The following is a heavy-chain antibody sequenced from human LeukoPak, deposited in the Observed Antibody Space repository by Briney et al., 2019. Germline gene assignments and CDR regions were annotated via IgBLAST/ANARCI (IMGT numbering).Heavy chain of an antibody. D-gene: IGHD4/OR15-4a*01. J-gene: IGHJ6*02. CDR3: TRYPYENGAYGMDV. V-gene: IGHV3-21*06. Sequence: PGGSLRLSCGASGFTLSTYSMNWVRQTPGRGLEWVSSITTSGTYRFYADSVKGRFTISRDNAKNSLYLQMNSLRDEDTAKYHCTRYPYENGAYGMDVWGQGTTVTVSS. CDR1: GFTLSTYS. CDR2: ITTSGTYR.